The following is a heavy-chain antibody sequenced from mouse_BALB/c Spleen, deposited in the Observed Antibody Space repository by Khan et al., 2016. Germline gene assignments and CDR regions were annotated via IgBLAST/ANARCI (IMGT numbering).Heavy chain of an antibody. D-gene: IGHD2-1*01. CDR1: GYTFTDYA. V-gene: IGHV1S137*01. Sequence: QVQLKESGAELVRPGVSVKISCKGSGYTFTDYAMHWVKQSHAKSLEWIGVISTYYGDTSYNQKFEGKATMTVDKSSSTAYMELARLTSEDSAIYCCAREGLNYDYAMDYWGQGTSVTVSS. CDR3: AREGLNYDYAMDY. CDR2: ISTYYGDT. J-gene: IGHJ4*01.